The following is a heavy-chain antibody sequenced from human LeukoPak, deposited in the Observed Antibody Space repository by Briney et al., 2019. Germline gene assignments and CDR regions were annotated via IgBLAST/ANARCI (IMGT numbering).Heavy chain of an antibody. J-gene: IGHJ4*02. CDR3: ARVLTAMAHRPFDY. D-gene: IGHD2-21*02. V-gene: IGHV1-69*05. CDR2: IIPIFGTA. Sequence: SVKVSCKASGGTFSSYAISWVRQAPGQGLEWMGGIIPIFGTANYAQKFQGRVTITTDESTSTAYMELSSLGSEDTAVYYCARVLTAMAHRPFDYWGQGTLVTVSS. CDR1: GGTFSSYA.